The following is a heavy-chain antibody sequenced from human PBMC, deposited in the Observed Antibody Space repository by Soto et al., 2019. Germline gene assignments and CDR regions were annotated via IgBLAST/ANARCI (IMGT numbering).Heavy chain of an antibody. J-gene: IGHJ4*02. V-gene: IGHV3-23*01. CDR3: ARRGSGSYYGY. Sequence: EVQLLESGGGLVQPGGSLRLSCAASGFTFSSYAMRWVRQAPVKGLEWVSAISGSGGSTYYADSVKGRFTISRDNSKNTLYLQMNSLRAEHTAVYYCARRGSGSYYGYWCQGTLVTVSS. CDR1: GFTFSSYA. D-gene: IGHD1-26*01. CDR2: ISGSGGST.